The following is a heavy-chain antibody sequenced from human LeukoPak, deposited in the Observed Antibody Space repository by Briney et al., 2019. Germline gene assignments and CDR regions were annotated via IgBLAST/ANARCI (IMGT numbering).Heavy chain of an antibody. CDR1: GGTFSSYA. Sequence: ASVKVSCKASGGTFSSYAISWVRQAPGQRLEWMGWINAGNGNTKYSQKFQGRVTITRDTSASTAYMELSSLRSEDTAVYYCARDGVGATEGNWFDPWGQGTLVTVSS. J-gene: IGHJ5*02. D-gene: IGHD1-26*01. CDR3: ARDGVGATEGNWFDP. V-gene: IGHV1-3*01. CDR2: INAGNGNT.